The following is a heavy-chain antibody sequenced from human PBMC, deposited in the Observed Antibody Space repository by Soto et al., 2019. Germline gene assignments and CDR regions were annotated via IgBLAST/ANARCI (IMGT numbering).Heavy chain of an antibody. CDR1: GYTFSSYA. CDR2: IIPIFGTA. J-gene: IGHJ6*02. V-gene: IGHV1-69*06. CDR3: ARDTIFGVVIPFYYYYYGMDV. D-gene: IGHD3-3*01. Sequence: SSLKVSCKASGYTFSSYAISWVRQNPRQGLEWMGGIIPIFGTANYAQKFQGRVTITADKSTSTAYMELSSLRSEDTAVYYFARDTIFGVVIPFYYYYYGMDVWGQGTTVTV.